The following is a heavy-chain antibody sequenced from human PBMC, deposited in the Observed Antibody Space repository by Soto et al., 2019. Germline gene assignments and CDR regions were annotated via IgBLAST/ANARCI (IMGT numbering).Heavy chain of an antibody. Sequence: LRYTVWGDYSSSLNWSWVRQKDGKGPEWVGRLNIAGTINYNPSLKSRITMSMDTSKNQISLHLRSVTAADTAIYYCVRDRGEYTSSWFWYFSLWGHGTLVTVSS. D-gene: IGHD6-13*01. CDR2: LNIAGTI. V-gene: IGHV4-4*07. J-gene: IGHJ2*01. CDR3: VRDRGEYTSSWFWYFSL. CDR1: GDYSSSLN.